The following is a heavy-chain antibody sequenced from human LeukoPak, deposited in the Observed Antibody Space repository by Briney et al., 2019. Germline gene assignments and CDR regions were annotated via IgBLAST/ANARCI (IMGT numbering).Heavy chain of an antibody. V-gene: IGHV1-8*01. D-gene: IGHD1/OR15-1a*01. CDR1: GYTFTSYD. Sequence: ASVKVSCKASGYTFTSYDINWVRQAPGQGLEWMGWMNPNSGNTGYAQKFQGRVTMTRNTSISTAYMELSSLRSEDTAVYYCARVFRKWHNGNFDYWGQGTLVTVSS. J-gene: IGHJ4*02. CDR2: MNPNSGNT. CDR3: ARVFRKWHNGNFDY.